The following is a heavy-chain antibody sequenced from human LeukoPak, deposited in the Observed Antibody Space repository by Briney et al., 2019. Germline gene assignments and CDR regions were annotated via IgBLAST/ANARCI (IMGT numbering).Heavy chain of an antibody. CDR2: INPNSGGT. CDR3: ARGRGEAAAGRVYFY. V-gene: IGHV1-2*02. D-gene: IGHD6-13*01. J-gene: IGHJ4*02. Sequence: GASVKVSCKASGYTFTGYYMHWVRQAPGQGLEWMGWINPNSGGTNYAQKFQGRVTMTRDTSISTAYMELSRLRSDDTAVYYCARGRGEAAAGRVYFYWGQGTLVTVSS. CDR1: GYTFTGYY.